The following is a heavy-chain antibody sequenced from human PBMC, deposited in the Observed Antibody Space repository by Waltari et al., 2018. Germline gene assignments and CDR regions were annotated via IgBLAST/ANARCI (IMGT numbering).Heavy chain of an antibody. Sequence: QLQLQESGPGLVKPSETLSLTCTVSGGSISSSSYYWGWIRQPPGKGLEWIGSIYYSGSTYYNPSLKSRVTISVDTSKNQFSLKLSSVTAADTAVYYCARQPIVGATNGGYYFDYWGQGTLVTVSS. CDR2: IYYSGST. CDR1: GGSISSSSYY. V-gene: IGHV4-39*01. J-gene: IGHJ4*02. D-gene: IGHD1-26*01. CDR3: ARQPIVGATNGGYYFDY.